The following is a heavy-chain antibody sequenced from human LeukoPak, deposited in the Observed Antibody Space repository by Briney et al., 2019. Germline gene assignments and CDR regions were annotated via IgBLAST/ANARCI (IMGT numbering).Heavy chain of an antibody. CDR1: GFSFNTYS. Sequence: GGSLRLSCAASGFSFNTYSMDWVRQAPGKGLEWVSSISSTSGYIYYADSVKGRFTISRDNSKNTLYLQMNSLRAEDTAVYYCAKEEGNYYWGQGTLVTVSS. D-gene: IGHD1-7*01. V-gene: IGHV3-21*04. CDR2: ISSTSGYI. J-gene: IGHJ4*02. CDR3: AKEEGNYY.